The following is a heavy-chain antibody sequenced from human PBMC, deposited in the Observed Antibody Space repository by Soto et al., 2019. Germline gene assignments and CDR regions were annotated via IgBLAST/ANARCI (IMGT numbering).Heavy chain of an antibody. Sequence: QVQLQESGPGLVKPSQTLSLTCTVSGGSISSGDYYWSWIRQPPGKGLEWIGYIYSSGSTYYNPSLKSRVTISVDTSKNQFSLKLSSVTAADTAVYYCARGHYYDSSGYYYFDYWGQGTLVTVSS. V-gene: IGHV4-30-4*01. J-gene: IGHJ4*02. CDR2: IYSSGST. CDR1: GGSISSGDYY. D-gene: IGHD3-22*01. CDR3: ARGHYYDSSGYYYFDY.